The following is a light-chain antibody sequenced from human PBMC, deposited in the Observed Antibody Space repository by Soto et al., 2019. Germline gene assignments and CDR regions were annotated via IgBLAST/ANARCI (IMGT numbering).Light chain of an antibody. Sequence: DIQMTQSPSTLSASVGDRVTITCRASQSISDWLAWYHQKPGKAPKLLIYKASSLEGGVPSRFSGSGSGTEFTLTINSLQPDDFATYYCQQYNTFSPWAFGQGTKVEIK. V-gene: IGKV1-5*03. CDR2: KAS. CDR1: QSISDW. CDR3: QQYNTFSPWA. J-gene: IGKJ1*01.